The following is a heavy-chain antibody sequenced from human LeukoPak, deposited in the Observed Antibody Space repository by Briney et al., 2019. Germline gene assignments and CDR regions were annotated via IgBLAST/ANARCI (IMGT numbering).Heavy chain of an antibody. J-gene: IGHJ4*02. CDR2: ISSGGTYE. V-gene: IGHV3-30*01. Sequence: GGSLRLSCAASGFTFSNYAMHWVRQAPGKGLEWVSLISSGGTYEYYADSVKGRFTISRDNSKNTSYLQLNSLRAEDTAVYYCARDSTYYYDSGSSGPHYFDNWGQGTLVTVSS. CDR3: ARDSTYYYDSGSSGPHYFDN. CDR1: GFTFSNYA. D-gene: IGHD3-10*01.